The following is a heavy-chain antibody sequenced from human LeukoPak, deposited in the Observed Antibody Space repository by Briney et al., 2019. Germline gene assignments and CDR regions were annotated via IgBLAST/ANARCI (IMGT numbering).Heavy chain of an antibody. CDR2: IYSGGST. CDR1: GFTVSSNY. V-gene: IGHV3-66*01. CDR3: ARDDSSWYPN. J-gene: IGHJ4*02. Sequence: GGSLRLSCAASGFTVSSNYMSWVRQAPGKGLEWVSVIYSGGSTFYADSVKGRFTISRDNSENTLYLQMNSLRAEDTAVYYCARDDSSWYPNWGQGTLVTVSS. D-gene: IGHD6-13*01.